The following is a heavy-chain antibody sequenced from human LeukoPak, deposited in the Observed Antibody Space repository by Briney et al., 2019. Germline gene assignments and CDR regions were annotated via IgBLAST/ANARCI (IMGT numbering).Heavy chain of an antibody. CDR1: GGSISSYY. J-gene: IGHJ6*03. CDR2: IYYSGST. D-gene: IGHD5-18*01. V-gene: IGHV4-59*01. CDR3: ARWDSDGSYYYYYYMDV. Sequence: SETLSLTCTVSGGSISSYYWSWIRQPPGKGLEWIGCIYYSGSTNYNPSLKSRVTISVDTSKNQFSLKLSSVTAADTAVYYCARWDSDGSYYYYYYMDVWGKGTTVTVSS.